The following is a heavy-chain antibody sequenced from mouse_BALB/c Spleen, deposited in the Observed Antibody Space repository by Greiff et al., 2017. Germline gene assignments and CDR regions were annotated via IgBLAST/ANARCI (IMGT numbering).Heavy chain of an antibody. J-gene: IGHJ2*01. D-gene: IGHD2-1*01. CDR3: ARGNGNYDY. Sequence: ESGGGLVQPGGSRKLSCAASGFTFSSFGMHWVRQAPEKGLEWVAYISSGSSTIYYADTVKGRFTISRDNPKNTLFLQMTSLRSEDTAMYYCARGNGNYDYWGQGTTLTVSS. V-gene: IGHV5-17*02. CDR2: ISSGSSTI. CDR1: GFTFSSFG.